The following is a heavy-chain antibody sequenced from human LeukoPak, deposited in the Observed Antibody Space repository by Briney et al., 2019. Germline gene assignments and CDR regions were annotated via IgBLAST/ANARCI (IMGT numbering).Heavy chain of an antibody. D-gene: IGHD2-2*01. V-gene: IGHV3-23*01. CDR2: TSGSGGTT. J-gene: IGHJ5*02. CDR3: AKSFVIVPAVLRGFDP. Sequence: GGSLRLSCAASGFTFSSYAMGWVRQAPGKGLEWVSATSGSGGTTYYADSVKGRFTISRDNSKNTLFLQMNSVRAEDTAVYFCAKSFVIVPAVLRGFDPWGQGTLVTVSS. CDR1: GFTFSSYA.